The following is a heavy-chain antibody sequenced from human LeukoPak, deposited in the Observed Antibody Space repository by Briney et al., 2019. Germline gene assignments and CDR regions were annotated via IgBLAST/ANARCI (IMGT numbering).Heavy chain of an antibody. Sequence: GRSLRLSCAASGFTFDDYAMHWVRQAPGKGLEWVSDISWNSGSIGCADSVKGRFTISRDNAKNSLYLQMNSLRAEDTALYYCAKASGGDYYYYYYMDVWGKGTTVTVSS. CDR1: GFTFDDYA. D-gene: IGHD3-16*01. V-gene: IGHV3-9*01. CDR2: ISWNSGSI. CDR3: AKASGGDYYYYYYMDV. J-gene: IGHJ6*03.